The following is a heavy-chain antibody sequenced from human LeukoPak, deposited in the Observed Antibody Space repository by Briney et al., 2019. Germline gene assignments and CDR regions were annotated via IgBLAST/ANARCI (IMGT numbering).Heavy chain of an antibody. V-gene: IGHV4-4*07. D-gene: IGHD3-16*01. CDR2: IYTSGST. CDR1: GGSISSYY. Sequence: SETLSLTCTVSGGSISSYYWSWIRQPAGKGLEWIGRIYTSGSTNYNPSLKSRATMSVDTSKNQSPLKLSSVTAADTAVYSCARDVGSERMITFGGTDYFDYWGQGTLVTVSS. CDR3: ARDVGSERMITFGGTDYFDY. J-gene: IGHJ4*02.